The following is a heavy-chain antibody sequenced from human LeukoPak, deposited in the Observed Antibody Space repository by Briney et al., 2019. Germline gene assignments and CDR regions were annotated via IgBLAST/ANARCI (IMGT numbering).Heavy chain of an antibody. V-gene: IGHV1-8*01. CDR3: ARGYRAYYDSSGYSDY. J-gene: IGHJ4*02. CDR2: MNPNSGNT. D-gene: IGHD3-22*01. CDR1: GYTFTSYD. Sequence: ASVKVSCKASGYTFTSYDINWGPQATGEGLEWMGWMNPNSGNTGYAHKFQGRVTMTRNSSISKAYMELSSLRSDDTAVYYCARGYRAYYDSSGYSDYWGQGTLGTVSS.